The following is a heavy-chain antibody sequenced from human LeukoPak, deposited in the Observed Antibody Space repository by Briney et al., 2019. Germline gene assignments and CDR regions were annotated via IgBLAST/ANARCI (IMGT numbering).Heavy chain of an antibody. J-gene: IGHJ6*03. CDR2: IRSKANSYAT. CDR1: GFTFSGSA. D-gene: IGHD3-10*01. V-gene: IGHV3-73*01. Sequence: GGSLRLSCAASGFTFSGSAMHWVRQASGKGLEWVGRIRSKANSYATAYAASVKGRFTISRDDSKNTAYLQINSLKTEDTAVYYCTKYGSGSYDGALGYYYYMDVWGKGTTVTVSS. CDR3: TKYGSGSYDGALGYYYYMDV.